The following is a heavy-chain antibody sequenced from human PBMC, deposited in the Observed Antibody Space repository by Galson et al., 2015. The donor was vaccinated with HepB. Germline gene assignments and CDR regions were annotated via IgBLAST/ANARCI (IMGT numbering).Heavy chain of an antibody. CDR3: ARAETRRDGYKTGHFDY. D-gene: IGHD5-24*01. J-gene: IGHJ4*02. CDR2: IYYTGST. V-gene: IGHV4-59*12. CDR1: GGSISSYC. Sequence: SETLSLTCTVSGGSISSYCWSWIRQPPGKGLEWIGYIYYTGSTNYNPSLKSRVTISVDTSKNQFSLQLSSVTAADTAVYYCARAETRRDGYKTGHFDYWGQGTLVTVSS.